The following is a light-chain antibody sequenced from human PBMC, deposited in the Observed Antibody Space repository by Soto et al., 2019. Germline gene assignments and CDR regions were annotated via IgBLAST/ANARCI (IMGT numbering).Light chain of an antibody. CDR2: ANN. CDR3: AAWDDSLQGGV. V-gene: IGLV1-44*01. CDR1: NSNIGSEN. J-gene: IGLJ3*02. Sequence: QSVLTQPPSASGTPGQRVTISCSGSNSNIGSENVNWYQQVPGTAPKLLIYANNQRPSGVPDRFSVSKSGTSASLAIGGLQSEDEADYYCAAWDDSLQGGVFGGGTQLTVL.